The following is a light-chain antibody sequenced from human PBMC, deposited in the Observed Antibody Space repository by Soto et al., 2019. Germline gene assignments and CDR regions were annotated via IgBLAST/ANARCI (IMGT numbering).Light chain of an antibody. CDR1: SSDVGGYNY. CDR3: SSYTTSYTQV. J-gene: IGLJ3*02. Sequence: QSALTQPASVSGSPGQSITISCTGTSSDVGGYNYVSWYQHHPGKAPKLMIYEVSNRPSGVSNRFSGSKSGNTASLSISGLQAEAEADYYCSSYTTSYTQVFGGGTKLTVL. V-gene: IGLV2-14*01. CDR2: EVS.